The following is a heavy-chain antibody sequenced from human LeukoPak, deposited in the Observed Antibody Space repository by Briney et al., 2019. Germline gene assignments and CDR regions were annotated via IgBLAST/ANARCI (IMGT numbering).Heavy chain of an antibody. D-gene: IGHD2-2*01. CDR3: ARGPGYCSSTSCYEFDY. CDR1: GGSISSGGYY. CDR2: IYYSGST. Sequence: PSETLSLTCTVSGGSISSGGYYWSWIRQHPGKGLEWIGYIYYSGSTYYNPSLKSRVTISVDTSKNQFSLKLSSVTAADTAVYYCARGPGYCSSTSCYEFDYWGQGTLDTVSS. V-gene: IGHV4-31*03. J-gene: IGHJ4*02.